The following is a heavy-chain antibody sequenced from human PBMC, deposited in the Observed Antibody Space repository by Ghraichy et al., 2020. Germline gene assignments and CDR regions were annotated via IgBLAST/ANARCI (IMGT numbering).Heavy chain of an antibody. D-gene: IGHD3-22*01. J-gene: IGHJ4*02. Sequence: SVKVSCKASGGTFSSYAISWVRQAPGQGLEWMGGIIPIFGTANYAQKFQGRVTITADESTSTAYMELSSLRSEDTAVYYCARVCDSSGYYYAPTFDYWGQGTLVTVSS. CDR1: GGTFSSYA. CDR2: IIPIFGTA. CDR3: ARVCDSSGYYYAPTFDY. V-gene: IGHV1-69*13.